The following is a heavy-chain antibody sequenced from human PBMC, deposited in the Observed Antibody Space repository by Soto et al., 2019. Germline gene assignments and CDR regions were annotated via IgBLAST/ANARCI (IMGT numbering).Heavy chain of an antibody. V-gene: IGHV1-8*01. Sequence: ASVKVSCKASGYTFTSYDINWVRQATGQGLEWMGWMNPNSGNTGYAQKFQGRVTMTRNTSISTAYMELSSLRSEDTAVYYCARTVYSYYYYYYMDVWGKGTTVTVSS. CDR2: MNPNSGNT. J-gene: IGHJ6*03. CDR3: ARTVYSYYYYYYMDV. CDR1: GYTFTSYD. D-gene: IGHD2-15*01.